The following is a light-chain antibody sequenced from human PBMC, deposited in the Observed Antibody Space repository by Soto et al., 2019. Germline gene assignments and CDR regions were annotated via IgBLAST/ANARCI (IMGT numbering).Light chain of an antibody. Sequence: EIVKTQSPATLSVSPGERATLSCRASQSVSSNLAWYQQKPGQATRRLIYGASTRSTGIPAWFGGSWSGTAFTLITSSLQSEDVAVYYCQQYHNWPRTFGQGTKVEIK. V-gene: IGKV3-15*01. CDR1: QSVSSN. CDR2: GAS. J-gene: IGKJ1*01. CDR3: QQYHNWPRT.